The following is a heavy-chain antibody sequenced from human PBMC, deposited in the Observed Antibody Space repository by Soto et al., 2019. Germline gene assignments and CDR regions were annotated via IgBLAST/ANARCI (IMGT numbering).Heavy chain of an antibody. CDR1: GGSFSGYY. CDR2: INHSGST. D-gene: IGHD1-1*01. J-gene: IGHJ5*02. Sequence: QVQLQQWGAGLLKPSETLSLTCAVYGGSFSGYYWSWIRQPPGKGLEWIGEINHSGSTNYNPSLKSLVTISVDTSKNQFSLKLSSVTAADTAVYYCARRGPVQLERRNWFDPWGQGTLVTVSS. V-gene: IGHV4-34*01. CDR3: ARRGPVQLERRNWFDP.